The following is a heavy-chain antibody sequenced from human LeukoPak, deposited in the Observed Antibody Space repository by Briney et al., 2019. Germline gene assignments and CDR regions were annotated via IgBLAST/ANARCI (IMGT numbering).Heavy chain of an antibody. J-gene: IGHJ4*02. D-gene: IGHD3-22*01. CDR3: ARAMRVDWYYLDY. V-gene: IGHV3-74*01. CDR2: SKSDGSDT. Sequence: AGSLRLSCAASGFSFSSYWMHWVRQIPGKGLVWVSRSKSDGSDTSYADSVKGRFTISRDNAKNTLFVQMNSLRAEDTAVYYCARAMRVDWYYLDYWGQGTLVTVSS. CDR1: GFSFSSYW.